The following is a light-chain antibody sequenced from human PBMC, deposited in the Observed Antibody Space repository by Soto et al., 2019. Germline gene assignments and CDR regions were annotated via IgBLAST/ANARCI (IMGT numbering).Light chain of an antibody. V-gene: IGLV9-49*01. CDR2: VGTGGIVG. Sequence: QAVVTQPPSASASLGASVTLTCTLSSGYSNYKVDWYQQRPGKGPRFVMRVGTGGIVGSKGDGSPDRFSVLGSGLNRYLTIKNIQEEDESDYHCGADPGSRSNFVQVLGGGTKLPVL. CDR3: GADPGSRSNFVQV. CDR1: SGYSNYK. J-gene: IGLJ2*01.